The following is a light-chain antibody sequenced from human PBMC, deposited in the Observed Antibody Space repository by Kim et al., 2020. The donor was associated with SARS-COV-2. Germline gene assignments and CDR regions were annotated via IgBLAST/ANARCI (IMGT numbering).Light chain of an antibody. J-gene: IGKJ2*01. CDR1: QSVLYSSNNQNY. CDR3: QQYYSTPYT. CDR2: WAS. V-gene: IGKV4-1*01. Sequence: RATINCKSSQSVLYSSNNQNYLAWYQQKPGQPPKLLIYWASTLEYGVPDRFTGSGSGTDFTLTISSLQAEDVAVYYCQQYYSTPYTFGQGTKLEIK.